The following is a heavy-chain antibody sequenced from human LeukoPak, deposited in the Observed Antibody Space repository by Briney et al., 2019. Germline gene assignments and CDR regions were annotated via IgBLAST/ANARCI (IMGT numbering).Heavy chain of an antibody. D-gene: IGHD6-13*01. V-gene: IGHV4-34*01. J-gene: IGHJ4*02. CDR2: INHSGST. CDR3: AREKGYSSSWYRVDY. Sequence: ASETLSLTCAVYGGSFSGYYWSWIRQPPGKGLEWIGEINHSGSTNYNPSLKSRVTISVDTSKNQFSLKLSSVTAADTAVYYCAREKGYSSSWYRVDYWGQGTLVTVSS. CDR1: GGSFSGYY.